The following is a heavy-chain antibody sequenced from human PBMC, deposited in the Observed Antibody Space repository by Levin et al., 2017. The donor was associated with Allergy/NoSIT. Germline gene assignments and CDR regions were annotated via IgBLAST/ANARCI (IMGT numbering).Heavy chain of an antibody. D-gene: IGHD5-12*01. J-gene: IGHJ4*02. Sequence: GGSLRLSCAASGFTFSSYSMNWVRQAPGKGLEWVSYISSSSSTIYYADSVKGRFTISRDNAKNSLYLQMNSLRAEDTAVYYCARGRGYSGYEDDYWGQGTLVTVSS. CDR3: ARGRGYSGYEDDY. CDR1: GFTFSSYS. CDR2: ISSSSSTI. V-gene: IGHV3-48*01.